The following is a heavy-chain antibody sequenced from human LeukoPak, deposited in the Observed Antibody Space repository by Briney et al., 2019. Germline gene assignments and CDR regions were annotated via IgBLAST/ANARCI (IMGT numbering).Heavy chain of an antibody. D-gene: IGHD6-13*01. V-gene: IGHV1-8*03. Sequence: GASVKVSCKASAYTFTSYDINWVRQATGQGLEWMGWMNPNSGNTGYAQMFQGRVTITSNTSISTAYLELSSLTSEDTAVYYCARGRGTFNRADSSSWYWFDTWGQGTLVTVSS. CDR2: MNPNSGNT. CDR1: AYTFTSYD. CDR3: ARGRGTFNRADSSSWYWFDT. J-gene: IGHJ5*02.